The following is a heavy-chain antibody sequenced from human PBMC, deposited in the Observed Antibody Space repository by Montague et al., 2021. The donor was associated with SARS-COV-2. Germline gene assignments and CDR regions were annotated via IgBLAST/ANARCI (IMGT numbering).Heavy chain of an antibody. CDR1: GFTFSNYI. CDR2: ISSSRSYI. J-gene: IGHJ4*02. V-gene: IGHV3-21*01. D-gene: IGHD4-23*01. Sequence: SLRLSCAASGFTFSNYIMNWVRQAPGKGLEWVSSISSSRSYIYYADSVKGQFTISRDNAKNSLYLQMNSLRAEDTAVYYCARAPGYDGTDYWGQGTLVTVSS. CDR3: ARAPGYDGTDY.